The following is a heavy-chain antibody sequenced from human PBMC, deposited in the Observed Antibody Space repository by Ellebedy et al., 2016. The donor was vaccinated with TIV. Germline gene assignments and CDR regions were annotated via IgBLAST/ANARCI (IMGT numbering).Heavy chain of an antibody. Sequence: GESLKISCAASGFTFSSYAMSWIRQAPGKGLEWVSVIYSGGSTYYADSVKGRFIVSGDNSKNTVYLPLNYLRVEDTAVYYCARIVGDQDSWGQGTLVRVST. V-gene: IGHV3-66*01. J-gene: IGHJ4*02. CDR1: GFTFSSYA. CDR3: ARIVGDQDS. CDR2: IYSGGST. D-gene: IGHD1-26*01.